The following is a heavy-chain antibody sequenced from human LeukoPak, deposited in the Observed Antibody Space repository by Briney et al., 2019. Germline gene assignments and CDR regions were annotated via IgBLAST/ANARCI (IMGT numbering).Heavy chain of an antibody. CDR1: GFTFSNYW. Sequence: PGLSQRLSRAASGFTFSNYWMSWVRQAPGKALEWVANTNQDGSEKYYVDSVKGRFTISRDNARSSLYLQMNSLRVEDTAVYYCSRVQGSSGPGIFEYWGQGTLVPVSS. D-gene: IGHD6-19*01. V-gene: IGHV3-7*01. CDR3: SRVQGSSGPGIFEY. CDR2: TNQDGSEK. J-gene: IGHJ4*02.